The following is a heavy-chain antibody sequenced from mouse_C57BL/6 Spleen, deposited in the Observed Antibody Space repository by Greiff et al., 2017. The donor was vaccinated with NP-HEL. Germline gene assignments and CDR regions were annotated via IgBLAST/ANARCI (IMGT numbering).Heavy chain of an antibody. CDR3: ARCGTTVVGSDYAMDY. J-gene: IGHJ4*01. V-gene: IGHV1-20*01. Sequence: VQLQQSGPELVKPGDSVKISCKASGYSFTGYFMNWVMQSHGKSLEWIGRINPYNGDTFYNQKFKGKATLTVDKSSSTAHMELRSLTSEDSAVDYGARCGTTVVGSDYAMDYWGQGTSVTVSS. CDR1: GYSFTGYF. D-gene: IGHD1-1*01. CDR2: INPYNGDT.